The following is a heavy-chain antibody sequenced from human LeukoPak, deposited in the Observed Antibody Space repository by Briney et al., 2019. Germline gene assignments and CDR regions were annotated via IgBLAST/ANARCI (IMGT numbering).Heavy chain of an antibody. Sequence: ASVKVSCKASGGTFSSHGFSWVRQAPGQGLEWMGEIIPVIGTSSNAQKFQGRVTITADESTNTAYMELKSLRSEDTAIYYCASGSHFDTSGYPYWFFDLWGRGTLVTVSS. CDR3: ASGSHFDTSGYPYWFFDL. D-gene: IGHD3-22*01. CDR1: GGTFSSHG. J-gene: IGHJ2*01. CDR2: IIPVIGTS. V-gene: IGHV1-69*13.